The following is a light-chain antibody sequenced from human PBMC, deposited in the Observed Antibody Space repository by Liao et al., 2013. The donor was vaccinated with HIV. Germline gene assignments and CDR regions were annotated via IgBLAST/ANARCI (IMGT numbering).Light chain of an antibody. J-gene: IGLJ1*01. CDR1: KLGDKY. CDR3: QAWDSSTPLYV. V-gene: IGLV3-1*01. CDR2: QDS. Sequence: SYELTQPPSVSVSPGQTASITCSGDKLGDKYACWYQQKPGQSPVLVIYQDSKRPSGIPERFSGSNSGNTATLTISRVEPGDEADYYCQAWDSSTPLYVFGTGTKVTVL.